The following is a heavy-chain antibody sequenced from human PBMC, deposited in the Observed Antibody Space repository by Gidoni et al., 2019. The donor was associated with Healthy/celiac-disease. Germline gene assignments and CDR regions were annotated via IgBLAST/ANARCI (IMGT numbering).Heavy chain of an antibody. CDR3: TTGWDDFWSGGDY. J-gene: IGHJ4*02. Sequence: EVQLVESGGGLVKPGGSLRLSCAASGFTFSNAWMSWVRQAPGKGLEWVGRIKSKTDGGTTDYAAPVKGRFTISRDDSKNTLYLQMNSLKTEDTAVYYCTTGWDDFWSGGDYWGQGTLVTVSS. V-gene: IGHV3-15*01. D-gene: IGHD3-3*01. CDR2: IKSKTDGGTT. CDR1: GFTFSNAW.